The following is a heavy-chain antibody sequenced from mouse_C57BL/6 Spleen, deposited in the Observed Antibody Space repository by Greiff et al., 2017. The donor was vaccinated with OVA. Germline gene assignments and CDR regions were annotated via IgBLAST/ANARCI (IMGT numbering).Heavy chain of an antibody. CDR1: GFNIKDYY. CDR3: ARLGRGGFDY. J-gene: IGHJ2*01. V-gene: IGHV14-2*01. CDR2: IDPEDGET. Sequence: VQLQQSGAELVKPGASVKLSCTASGFNIKDYYMHWVKQRTEQGLEWIGRIDPEDGETKYAPKFPGKATITADTSSNTAYLQLSSLTSEDTAVYYCARLGRGGFDYWGQGTTLTVSS. D-gene: IGHD4-1*01.